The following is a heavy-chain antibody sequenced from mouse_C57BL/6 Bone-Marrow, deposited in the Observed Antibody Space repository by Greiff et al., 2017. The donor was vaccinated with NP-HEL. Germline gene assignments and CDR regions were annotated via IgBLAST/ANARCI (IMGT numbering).Heavy chain of an antibody. J-gene: IGHJ2*01. D-gene: IGHD4-1*01. CDR3: ARLLGPYYFDY. V-gene: IGHV5-4*01. Sequence: EVQLKESGGGLVKPGGSLKLSCAASGFTFSSYALSWVRQTPEKRLEWVATISDGGSYTYYPDNVKGRFTISRDNAKNNLYLQMSHLKSEDTAMYYCARLLGPYYFDYWGQGTTLTVSS. CDR2: ISDGGSYT. CDR1: GFTFSSYA.